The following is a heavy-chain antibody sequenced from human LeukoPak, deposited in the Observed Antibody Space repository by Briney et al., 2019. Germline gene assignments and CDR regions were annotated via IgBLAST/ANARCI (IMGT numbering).Heavy chain of an antibody. V-gene: IGHV4-59*08. J-gene: IGHJ4*02. Sequence: SETLSLTCTVSGGSISSYYWSWIRQPPGKGLEWIGDIYYSGSTNYNPSLKSRVTISVDTSKNQFSLKLSSVTAADTAVYYCARRRMATASFDYWGQGTLVTVSS. CDR1: GGSISSYY. CDR2: IYYSGST. CDR3: ARRRMATASFDY. D-gene: IGHD5-18*01.